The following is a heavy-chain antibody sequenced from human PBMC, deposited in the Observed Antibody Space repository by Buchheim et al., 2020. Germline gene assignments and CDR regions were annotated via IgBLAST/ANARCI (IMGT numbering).Heavy chain of an antibody. CDR2: LNHSGST. J-gene: IGHJ6*03. D-gene: IGHD2-2*01. CDR1: GGSFSGYY. V-gene: IGHV4-34*01. Sequence: QMQLQQWGAGLLKPSETLSLTCAVYGGSFSGYYWSWIRQPPGKGLEWSGELNHSGSTNYNPSLKSRVTISVDTSQNQFSLKLSSVTAADTAVYYCARLGYCSSTSCYLDYYYYMDVWGKGTT. CDR3: ARLGYCSSTSCYLDYYYYMDV.